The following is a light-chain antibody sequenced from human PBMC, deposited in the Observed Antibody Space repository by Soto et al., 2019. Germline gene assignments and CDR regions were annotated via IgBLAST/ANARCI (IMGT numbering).Light chain of an antibody. J-gene: IGLJ2*01. V-gene: IGLV2-14*01. CDR1: SSDVGGYKY. Sequence: SALTQPASVSGSPGQSITISCTGTSSDVGGYKYVSWHQQHPGKAPKLMIYDVSNRPSGVSNRFSGSKSGNTASLTISGLHAEDEADYHCSSYTSSSTGGVFGGGTKLTVL. CDR2: DVS. CDR3: SSYTSSSTGGV.